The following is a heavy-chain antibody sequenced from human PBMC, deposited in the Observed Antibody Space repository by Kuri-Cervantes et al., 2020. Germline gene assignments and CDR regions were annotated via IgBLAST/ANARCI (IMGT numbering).Heavy chain of an antibody. CDR2: ISSSSSYI. Sequence: GKSLKISCAASGFTFSSYSMNWVRQAPGKGLEWVSSISSSSSYIYYADSVKGRFTISRDNAKNSLYLQMNSLRAEDTAVYYCAGSSWSHDAFDIWGQGTMVTVSS. D-gene: IGHD6-13*01. V-gene: IGHV3-21*01. J-gene: IGHJ3*02. CDR1: GFTFSSYS. CDR3: AGSSWSHDAFDI.